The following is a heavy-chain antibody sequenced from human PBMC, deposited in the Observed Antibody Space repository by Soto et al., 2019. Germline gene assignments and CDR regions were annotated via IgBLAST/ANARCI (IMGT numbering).Heavy chain of an antibody. D-gene: IGHD2-15*01. CDR3: ARDHNFGFILYDMDV. Sequence: ASVKVSCKASGYTFTSYSMHWVRQAPGQGLEWMGIINPSSGRTSYAQNFQGRVTMTSDTSTSIVYMEMSSLKSEDTAVYYCARDHNFGFILYDMDVWGQGTTVTVSS. CDR2: INPSSGRT. J-gene: IGHJ6*02. CDR1: GYTFTSYS. V-gene: IGHV1-46*01.